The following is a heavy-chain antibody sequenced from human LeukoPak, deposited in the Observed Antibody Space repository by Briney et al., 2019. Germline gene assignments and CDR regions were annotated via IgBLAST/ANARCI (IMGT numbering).Heavy chain of an antibody. V-gene: IGHV3-33*01. CDR1: GFTFSSYG. Sequence: PGGSLRLSCAASGFTFSSYGMHWVRQAPGKGLEWVAVIWYDGSNKYYADSVKGRFTISRDNSKNTLYLQMNSLRAEDTAVYYCARGNKWLRQNFDCWGQGTLVTVSS. J-gene: IGHJ4*02. CDR3: ARGNKWLRQNFDC. D-gene: IGHD5-12*01. CDR2: IWYDGSNK.